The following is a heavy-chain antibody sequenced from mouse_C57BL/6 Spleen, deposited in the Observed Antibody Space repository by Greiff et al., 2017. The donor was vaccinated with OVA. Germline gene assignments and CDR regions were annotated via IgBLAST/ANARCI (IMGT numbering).Heavy chain of an antibody. Sequence: VQLQQPGAELVKPGASVKLSCKASGYTFTSYWMHWVKQRPGRGLEWIGRIDPNGGGTKYNEKFKSKATLTVDKPASTAYMPLSSLTSEDSAVYYCARDTATGYFDVWGTGTTVTVSS. CDR1: GYTFTSYW. CDR3: ARDTATGYFDV. CDR2: IDPNGGGT. D-gene: IGHD1-2*01. J-gene: IGHJ1*03. V-gene: IGHV1-72*01.